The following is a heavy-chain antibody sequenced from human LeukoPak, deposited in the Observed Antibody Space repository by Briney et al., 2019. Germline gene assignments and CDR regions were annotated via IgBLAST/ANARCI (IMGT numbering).Heavy chain of an antibody. V-gene: IGHV4-59*01. D-gene: IGHD4-11*01. CDR2: IYYSGST. J-gene: IGHJ6*03. CDR3: AREGRYSNLAHYYYYMDV. Sequence: SETLSLTCTVSGGSISSYYWSWIRQPPGKGLEWIGYIYYSGSTNYNPSLKSRVTISVDTSKNQFSLKLSSVTAADTAVYYCAREGRYSNLAHYYYYMDVWGKGTTVTVSS. CDR1: GGSISSYY.